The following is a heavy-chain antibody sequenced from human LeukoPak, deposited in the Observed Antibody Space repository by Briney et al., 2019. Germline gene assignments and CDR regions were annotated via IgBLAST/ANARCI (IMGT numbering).Heavy chain of an antibody. J-gene: IGHJ4*02. CDR3: ARDRSSGSYYGDFDY. Sequence: ASVKVSCKAFGYTFTGYYMHWVRRAPGQGLEWMGRINPNSGGTNYAQKFQGRVTMTRDTSISTAYMELSRLRSDDTAVYYCARDRSSGSYYGDFDYWGQGTLVTVSS. CDR1: GYTFTGYY. CDR2: INPNSGGT. D-gene: IGHD1-26*01. V-gene: IGHV1-2*06.